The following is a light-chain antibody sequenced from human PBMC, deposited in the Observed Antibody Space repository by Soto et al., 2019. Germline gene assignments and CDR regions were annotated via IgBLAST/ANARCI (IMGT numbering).Light chain of an antibody. V-gene: IGKV1-5*03. J-gene: IGKJ5*01. CDR1: QSISTS. CDR3: QQYESYPVT. CDR2: KAS. Sequence: DIQMTQSPSTLSASVGDRVTITCRASQSISTSLAWYQQKPGKAPNLLIYKASSLESGVPSRFSGSGSGTEFTLTISSLQPDDFATYYCQQYESYPVTFGQGTRLEIK.